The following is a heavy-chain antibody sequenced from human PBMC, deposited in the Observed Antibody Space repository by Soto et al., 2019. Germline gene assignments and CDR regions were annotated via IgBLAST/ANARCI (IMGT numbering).Heavy chain of an antibody. CDR1: GGTFSSYA. CDR2: IIPIFGTA. D-gene: IGHD3-22*01. J-gene: IGHJ4*02. V-gene: IGHV1-69*13. Sequence: SVKVSCKASGGTFSSYAISWVRQAPGQGLEWMGGIIPIFGTANYAQKFQGRVTITADESTSTAYMELSSLRSEDTAVYYCARDRAPHYYDSSGYYYFYWGQGTLVTVSS. CDR3: ARDRAPHYYDSSGYYYFY.